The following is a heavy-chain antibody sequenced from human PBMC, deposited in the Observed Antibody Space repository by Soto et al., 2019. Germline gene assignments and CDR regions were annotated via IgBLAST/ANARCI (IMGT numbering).Heavy chain of an antibody. CDR3: ARDIWRRRDGYMMGYYYGMDV. CDR2: IYYSGST. V-gene: IGHV4-30-4*01. J-gene: IGHJ6*02. D-gene: IGHD5-12*01. CDR1: GGSISSGGYS. Sequence: SETLSLTCAVSGGSISSGGYSWSWIRQPPGKGLEWIGYIYYSGSTYYNPSLKSRVTISVDTSKNQFSLKLSSVTAADTAVYYCARDIWRRRDGYMMGYYYGMDVWGQGTTVTVSS.